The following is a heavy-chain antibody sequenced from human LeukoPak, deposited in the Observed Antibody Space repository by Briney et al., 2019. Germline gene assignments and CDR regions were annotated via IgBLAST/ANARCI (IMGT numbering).Heavy chain of an antibody. J-gene: IGHJ4*02. V-gene: IGHV3-48*02. Sequence: GGALRPSAGPLGLPFPGIITNGCGPAPGKGLEWVSYISSSSSTIYYADSVKGRFTISRDNAKNSLYLQMNSLRDEDTAVYYCAPFHYWGQGTLVTVSS. CDR1: GLPFPGII. CDR2: ISSSSSTI. CDR3: APFHY.